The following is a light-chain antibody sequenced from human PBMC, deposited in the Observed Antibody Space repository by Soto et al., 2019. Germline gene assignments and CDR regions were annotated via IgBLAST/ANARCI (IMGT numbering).Light chain of an antibody. CDR3: QQRSSWPFT. CDR2: GAS. J-gene: IGKJ1*01. V-gene: IGKV3-15*01. Sequence: EIVMTQSPATLSVSPGERATLSCRASQSVSSNLAWYQQKPGQAPRLLIYGASTRATGIPARFSGSGSGTEFTLTINSLEPEDFAVYYCQQRSSWPFTFGQGTKVDIK. CDR1: QSVSSN.